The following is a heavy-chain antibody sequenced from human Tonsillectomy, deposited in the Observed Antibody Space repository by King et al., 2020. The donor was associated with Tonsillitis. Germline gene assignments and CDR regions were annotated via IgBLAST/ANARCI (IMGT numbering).Heavy chain of an antibody. V-gene: IGHV4-59*08. CDR1: GGSISSYY. J-gene: IGHJ3*02. CDR3: ARVMVVAAFDI. CDR2: IYYSGST. Sequence: LQLQESGPGLVKPSETLSLTCTVSGGSISSYYWSWIRQPPGKGLEWVGYIYYSGSTNYNPSLKSRVTISVDTSKNQFSLKLSSVTAADTAVYYCARVMVVAAFDIWGQGTMVTVSS. D-gene: IGHD2-21*01.